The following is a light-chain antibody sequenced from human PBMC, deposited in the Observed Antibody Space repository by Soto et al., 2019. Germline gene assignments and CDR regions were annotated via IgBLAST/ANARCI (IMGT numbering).Light chain of an antibody. CDR2: EVT. CDR3: GSYTSSNTLV. V-gene: IGLV2-14*03. J-gene: IGLJ1*01. CDR1: SSDVGGYNY. Sequence: QSALTQPASVSGSPGQSITISCTGTSSDVGGYNYVSWYQQHPGKAPKLLIYEVTYRPSGVSNRFSGSKSCNTASLTISGLQAEDEADDFCGSYTSSNTLVFGTGTKVTVL.